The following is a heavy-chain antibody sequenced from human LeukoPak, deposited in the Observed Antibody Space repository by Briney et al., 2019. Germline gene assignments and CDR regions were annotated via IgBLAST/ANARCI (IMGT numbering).Heavy chain of an antibody. Sequence: ASVKVSCKASGFTFTTYAIHWARQAPGQGLEWMGWITPGGGTNYPQKFQGRVAITWDTSITTAYMDLSRLTSDDTAVYYCARDRYGDGFAHLDYWGQGALVTVSS. CDR2: ITPGGGT. CDR3: ARDRYGDGFAHLDY. CDR1: GFTFTTYA. V-gene: IGHV1-2*02. J-gene: IGHJ4*02. D-gene: IGHD5-24*01.